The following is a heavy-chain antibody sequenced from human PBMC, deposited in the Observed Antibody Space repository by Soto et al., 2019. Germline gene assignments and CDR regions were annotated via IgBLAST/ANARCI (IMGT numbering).Heavy chain of an antibody. CDR3: AHSISYQLLSTALNWFDP. J-gene: IGHJ5*02. V-gene: IGHV2-5*02. Sequence: ESGPTLVNPTQTLTLTCTFSGFSLSTSGVGVGWIRQPPGKALEWLALIYWDDDKRYSPSLKSRLTITKDTSKNQVVLTMTNMDPVDTATYYCAHSISYQLLSTALNWFDPWGQGTLVTVSS. CDR2: IYWDDDK. D-gene: IGHD2-2*01. CDR1: GFSLSTSGVG.